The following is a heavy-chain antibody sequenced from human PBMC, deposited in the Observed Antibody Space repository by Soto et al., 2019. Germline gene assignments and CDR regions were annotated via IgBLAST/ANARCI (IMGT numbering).Heavy chain of an antibody. V-gene: IGHV2-26*01. Sequence: QVTLKESDPVLVKPTETLTLTCTVSGFSLSNARMSVSWIRQPPGKALECLAHIYSNDAEPYSAPLKNRLTISKDTSKCQVALTMTKMDPVDTATYYCARIRGWGWLGPNDYWGQGTLVTVSS. CDR3: ARIRGWGWLGPNDY. D-gene: IGHD3-10*01. CDR2: IYSNDAE. CDR1: GFSLSNARMS. J-gene: IGHJ4*02.